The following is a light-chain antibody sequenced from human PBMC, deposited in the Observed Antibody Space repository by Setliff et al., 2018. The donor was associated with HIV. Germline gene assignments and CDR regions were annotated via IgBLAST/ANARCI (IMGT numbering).Light chain of an antibody. CDR2: QAT. V-gene: IGLV2-23*02. CDR1: SSDIGRYNL. CDR3: CSNTGSNTFV. Sequence: QSVLTQPASVSGFPGQSITISCTGTSSDIGRYNLVSWYQQYPGKAPKLMIYQATKRPSGVSDRFSGSKSGNTASLTISGLQPEDEADYYCCSNTGSNTFVFGSGTKVTVL. J-gene: IGLJ1*01.